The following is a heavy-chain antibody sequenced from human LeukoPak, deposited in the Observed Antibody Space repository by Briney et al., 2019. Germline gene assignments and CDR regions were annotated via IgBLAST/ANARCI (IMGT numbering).Heavy chain of an antibody. D-gene: IGHD3-9*01. CDR1: GFTFNIYT. V-gene: IGHV3-21*01. J-gene: IGHJ4*02. CDR2: ITASSTAI. CDR3: ARTYYDILTGYNPYFDY. Sequence: GGSLRLSCAASGFTFNIYTMNWVRQAPGKGLEWVSSITASSTAIYSADSVKGRFTISRDNAKNFLYLQMNSLRAEDTAVYYCARTYYDILTGYNPYFDYWGQGILVTVSS.